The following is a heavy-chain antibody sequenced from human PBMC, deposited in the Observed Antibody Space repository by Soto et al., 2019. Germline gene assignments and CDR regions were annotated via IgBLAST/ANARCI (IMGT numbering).Heavy chain of an antibody. D-gene: IGHD3-3*01. Sequence: PSETLSLTCTASGGSISSSSYYWGWIRQPPGKGLEWIGSIYYSGSTYYNPSLKSRVTISVDTSKNQFSLKLSSVTAADTAVYYCARRRYDFWSGYYLYYYYGMDVWGQGTTVTVSS. CDR3: ARRRYDFWSGYYLYYYYGMDV. V-gene: IGHV4-39*01. CDR1: GGSISSSSYY. J-gene: IGHJ6*02. CDR2: IYYSGST.